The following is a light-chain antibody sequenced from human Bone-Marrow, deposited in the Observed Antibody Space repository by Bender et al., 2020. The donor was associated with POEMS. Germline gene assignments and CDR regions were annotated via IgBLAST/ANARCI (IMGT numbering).Light chain of an antibody. CDR3: AAYTTSGTYV. V-gene: IGLV2-14*01. J-gene: IGLJ1*01. Sequence: QSALTQPASVSGSPGQSITISCTGTSSDVGTFDYVSWYQHHPNKAPKLIIFEVSNRPSGVSNRFSGSKSGKTASLTISGLQAEDEADYYCAAYTTSGTYVFGSGTKLTVL. CDR2: EVS. CDR1: SSDVGTFDY.